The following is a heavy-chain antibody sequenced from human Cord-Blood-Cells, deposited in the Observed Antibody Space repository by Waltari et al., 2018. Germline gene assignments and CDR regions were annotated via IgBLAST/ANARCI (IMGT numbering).Heavy chain of an antibody. CDR1: GGTFSSYA. D-gene: IGHD2-2*01. J-gene: IGHJ6*03. V-gene: IGHV1-69*01. CDR2: IIPIFGTA. Sequence: AEVKKPGSSVKVSCKASGGTFSSYAISWVRQAPGQGLEWMGGIIPIFGTANYAQKFQGRVTITADESTSTAYMELSSLRSEDTAVYYCARSGAEVRTPVGYCSSTSCYQGNYYYYMDVWGKGTTVTVSS. CDR3: ARSGAEVRTPVGYCSSTSCYQGNYYYYMDV.